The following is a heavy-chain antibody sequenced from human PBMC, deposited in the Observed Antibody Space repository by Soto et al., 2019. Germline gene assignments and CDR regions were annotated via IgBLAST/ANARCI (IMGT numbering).Heavy chain of an antibody. Sequence: EVQLLESGGGLVQPGGSLRLSCAASGFTFSSYAMSWVRQAPGKGLEWVSAISDSGGSTYYADSVKGRFTISRDNSKNTLYPQMNSLRAEDTAVYYCAKYPRGNYYYYMDVWGKGSTVTVSS. V-gene: IGHV3-23*01. CDR1: GFTFSSYA. CDR2: ISDSGGST. CDR3: AKYPRGNYYYYMDV. J-gene: IGHJ6*03. D-gene: IGHD3-10*01.